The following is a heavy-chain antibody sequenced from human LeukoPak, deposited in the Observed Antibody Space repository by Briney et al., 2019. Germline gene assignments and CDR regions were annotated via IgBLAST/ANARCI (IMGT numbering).Heavy chain of an antibody. CDR3: ARDGRCGGDCYAS. D-gene: IGHD2-21*02. CDR1: EFTFSSYS. Sequence: GGSLRLSCAASEFTFSSYSMNWVRQAPGKGLEWVSYITGSSSSTKYADSVKGRFTISRDNAKNSLYLQMNSLKDEDTAVYYCARDGRCGGDCYASWGQGTLVTVSS. V-gene: IGHV3-48*02. J-gene: IGHJ4*02. CDR2: ITGSSSST.